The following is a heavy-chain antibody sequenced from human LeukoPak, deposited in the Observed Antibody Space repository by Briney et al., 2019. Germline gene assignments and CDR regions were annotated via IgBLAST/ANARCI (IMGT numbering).Heavy chain of an antibody. CDR1: GFTVNNYY. J-gene: IGHJ4*02. CDR3: ARLFGGNNYGYYFDY. V-gene: IGHV3-53*01. D-gene: IGHD5-24*01. Sequence: GGSLRLSCAASGFTVNNYYMTWVRQAPGKGLECVSILYSGGMTYYADSVKGRFTISTDTSKNTVNLQMNSLTAEDTAIYYCARLFGGNNYGYYFDYWGQGSMLTVSS. CDR2: LYSGGMT.